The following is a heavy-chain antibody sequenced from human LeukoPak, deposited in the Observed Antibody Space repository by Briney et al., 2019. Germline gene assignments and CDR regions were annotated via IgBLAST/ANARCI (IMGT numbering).Heavy chain of an antibody. CDR3: ARLLGGSAYYYYMDV. J-gene: IGHJ6*03. D-gene: IGHD3-10*01. V-gene: IGHV4-39*01. Sequence: PSETLSLTCTVSGGSISSSSYYWGWIRQPPGKGLEWIGSIYYSGSTYYNPSLKSRVTISVDTSKNQFSLKLSSVTAADTAVYYCARLLGGSAYYYYMDVWGKGTTVTISS. CDR2: IYYSGST. CDR1: GGSISSSSYY.